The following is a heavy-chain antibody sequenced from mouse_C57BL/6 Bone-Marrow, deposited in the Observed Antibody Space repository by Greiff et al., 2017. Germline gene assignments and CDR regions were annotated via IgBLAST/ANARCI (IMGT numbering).Heavy chain of an antibody. J-gene: IGHJ3*01. CDR1: GFTFSDYG. D-gene: IGHD2-1*01. Sequence: EVQVVESGGGLVKPGGSLKLSCAASGFTFSDYGMHWVRQAPEKGLEWVAYFSSGSSTIYYAETVKGRFTISRDNAKNTLFLQMTSLRSEDTAMYYCARGGNYLFAYWGQETLVTVSA. V-gene: IGHV5-17*01. CDR3: ARGGNYLFAY. CDR2: FSSGSSTI.